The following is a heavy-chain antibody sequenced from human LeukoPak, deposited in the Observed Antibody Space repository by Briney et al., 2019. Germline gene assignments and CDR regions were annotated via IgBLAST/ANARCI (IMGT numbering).Heavy chain of an antibody. J-gene: IGHJ4*02. CDR1: GFTFSSYE. V-gene: IGHV3-48*03. CDR3: ARARGIDLESRGLDY. D-gene: IGHD3-10*01. CDR2: ISSSGSTI. Sequence: GGSLRLSCAASGFTFSSYEMSWVRQAPGKGLEWVSYISSSGSTIYYADSVKGRFTISRDNAKNSLYLQMNSLRAEDTAVYYCARARGIDLESRGLDYWGQGTLVTVSS.